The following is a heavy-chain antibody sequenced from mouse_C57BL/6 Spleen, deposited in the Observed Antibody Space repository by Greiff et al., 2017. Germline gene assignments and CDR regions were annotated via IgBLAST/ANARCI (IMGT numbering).Heavy chain of an antibody. Sequence: EVKLQESGGGLVKPGGSLKLSCAASGFTFSDYGMHWVRQAPEKGLEWVAYISSGSSTIYYADTVKGRFTISRDNAKTTLFLKMTSLRSEDTAMYYCSRRGNYVDYYAMDYWGQGTSVTVSS. J-gene: IGHJ4*01. CDR3: SRRGNYVDYYAMDY. CDR2: ISSGSSTI. D-gene: IGHD2-1*01. CDR1: GFTFSDYG. V-gene: IGHV5-17*01.